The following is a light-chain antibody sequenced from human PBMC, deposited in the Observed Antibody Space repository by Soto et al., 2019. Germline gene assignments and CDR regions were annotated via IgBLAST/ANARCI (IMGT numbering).Light chain of an antibody. V-gene: IGLV1-44*01. J-gene: IGLJ2*01. CDR3: ATWDDSLDGVV. CDR1: SSNIGSNT. Sequence: QSVLTQPPSASGTPGQRVTISCSGSSSNIGSNTVTWYQQFPGTAHKLLIYSNIERPSGVPYRFSGSKSGTSASLAISGPHSEDEAYYYCATWDDSLDGVVFGSGTKLTVL. CDR2: SNI.